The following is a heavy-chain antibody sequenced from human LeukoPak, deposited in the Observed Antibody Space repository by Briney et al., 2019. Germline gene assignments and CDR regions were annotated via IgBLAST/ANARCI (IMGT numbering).Heavy chain of an antibody. CDR1: GFTFNSYS. V-gene: IGHV3-23*01. J-gene: IGHJ4*02. CDR3: AKEVRGFSFDY. Sequence: SGGSLRLSCAASGFTFNSYSMNWVRQAPGKGLDWVSTSTSGGGTYYADSVKGRFTIYRDNSKNTLYLQMNSLRAEDTAVYFCAKEVRGFSFDYRGQGTLVSVSS. CDR2: STSGGGT. D-gene: IGHD3-10*01.